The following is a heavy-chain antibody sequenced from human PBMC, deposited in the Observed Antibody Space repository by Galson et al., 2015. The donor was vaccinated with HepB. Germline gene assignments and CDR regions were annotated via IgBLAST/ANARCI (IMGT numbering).Heavy chain of an antibody. J-gene: IGHJ4*02. D-gene: IGHD3-10*01. CDR1: GYTFTGYY. CDR3: ARATAPGGERVLGY. CDR2: INPNSGGT. V-gene: IGHV1-2*06. Sequence: SVKVSCKASGYTFTGYYMHWVRQAPGQGLEWMGRINPNSGGTNYARKFQGRVTMTRDTSISTAYMELSRLRSDDTAVYYCARATAPGGERVLGYWGQGTLVTVSS.